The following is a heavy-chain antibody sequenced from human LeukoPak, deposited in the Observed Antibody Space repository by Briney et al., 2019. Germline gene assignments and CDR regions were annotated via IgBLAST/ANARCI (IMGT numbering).Heavy chain of an antibody. V-gene: IGHV1-18*01. Sequence: QKFQGRVTMTTDTSTSTAYMELRSLRSDDTAVYYCARDNSGSYHQCDYWGQGTLVTVSS. D-gene: IGHD1-26*01. J-gene: IGHJ4*02. CDR3: ARDNSGSYHQCDY.